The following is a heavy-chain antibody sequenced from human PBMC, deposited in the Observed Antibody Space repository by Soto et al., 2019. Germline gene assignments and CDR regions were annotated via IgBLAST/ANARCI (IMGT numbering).Heavy chain of an antibody. J-gene: IGHJ4*02. Sequence: QVQLQQWGAGLLKPSETLSLTCAVYGGSFSGYYWSWIRHPPGKGLEWIGEINHSGSTNYNPSLKSRVTISVDTSKNQFSLKLSSVTAADTAVYYCARGFGSASYSGYDREPYYFDYWGQGTLVTVSS. D-gene: IGHD5-12*01. V-gene: IGHV4-34*01. CDR3: ARGFGSASYSGYDREPYYFDY. CDR1: GGSFSGYY. CDR2: INHSGST.